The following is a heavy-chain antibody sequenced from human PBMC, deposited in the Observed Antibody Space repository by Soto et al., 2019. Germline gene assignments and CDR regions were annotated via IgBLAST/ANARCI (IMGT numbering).Heavy chain of an antibody. CDR3: ARKQAGYFSGIDH. CDR2: IYGSEGSGST. J-gene: IGHJ4*02. Sequence: AQTVSLTSSLTRDWSANGWYLWSWMREPPVKGLEWLGYIYGSEGSGSTLYNPSLKSRITLSVDTSKTQFSLNLSSGTVADTAVYFCARKQAGYFSGIDHWGQGTLVTVSS. CDR1: RDWSANGWYL. D-gene: IGHD2-15*01. V-gene: IGHV4-31*03.